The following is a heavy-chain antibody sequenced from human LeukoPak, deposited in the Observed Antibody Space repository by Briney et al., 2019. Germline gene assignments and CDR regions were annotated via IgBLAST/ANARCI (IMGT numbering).Heavy chain of an antibody. J-gene: IGHJ4*02. CDR2: IYYSGST. Sequence: SETLSLTCTVSGGSISSSSYYWGWIRQPPGKGLEWIGSIYYSGSTYYNPSLKSRVTISVDTSKNQFSLKLSSVTAADTAVYYCARADYGGNNWGIFVDYWGQGTLVTVSS. CDR3: ARADYGGNNWGIFVDY. CDR1: GGSISSSSYY. V-gene: IGHV4-39*01. D-gene: IGHD4-17*01.